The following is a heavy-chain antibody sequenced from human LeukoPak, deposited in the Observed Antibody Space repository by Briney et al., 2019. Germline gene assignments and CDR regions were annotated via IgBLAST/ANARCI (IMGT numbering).Heavy chain of an antibody. Sequence: GGSLRLSCAASGFTFSSYAMSWVRQAPGKGLEWVSFIYSGGSTYYADSVKGRFTISRDNSKNTLYLQMNSLRAEDTAVYYCAKDDEGGCSSTSCYKWFDPWGQGTLVTVSS. CDR3: AKDDEGGCSSTSCYKWFDP. CDR1: GFTFSSYA. V-gene: IGHV3-23*03. J-gene: IGHJ5*02. D-gene: IGHD2-2*02. CDR2: IYSGGST.